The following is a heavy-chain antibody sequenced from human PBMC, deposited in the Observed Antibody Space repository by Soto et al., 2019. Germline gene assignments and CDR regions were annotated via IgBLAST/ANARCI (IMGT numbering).Heavy chain of an antibody. J-gene: IGHJ4*02. V-gene: IGHV1-46*01. CDR1: GYTFTSYY. CDR3: ARDAHPFYDSSGYTFDH. CDR2: INPSGGST. D-gene: IGHD3-22*01. Sequence: ASVKVSCKASGYTFTSYYMHWVRQAPGQGLEWMGIINPSGGSTSYAQKFQGRVTMTRDTSTSTVYMELSSLRSEDTAVYYCARDAHPFYDSSGYTFDHWGQGTLVTVSS.